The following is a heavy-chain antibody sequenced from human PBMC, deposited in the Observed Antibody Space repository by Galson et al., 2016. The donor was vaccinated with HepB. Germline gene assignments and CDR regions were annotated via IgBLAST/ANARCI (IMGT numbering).Heavy chain of an antibody. Sequence: SPRLSCAASGLTFSIYAMSWVRQAPGKGLEWVSGIGGSGGGTYYADSVKGRFTISRDDSKNTLYLQMNSLRAEDTALYYCAKDKWRSYHDYWGQGTLVTVSS. V-gene: IGHV3-23*01. CDR1: GLTFSIYA. CDR2: IGGSGGGT. J-gene: IGHJ4*02. CDR3: AKDKWRSYHDY. D-gene: IGHD1-26*01.